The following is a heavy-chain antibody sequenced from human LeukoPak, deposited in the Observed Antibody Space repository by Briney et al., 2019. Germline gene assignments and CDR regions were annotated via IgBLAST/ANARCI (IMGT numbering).Heavy chain of an antibody. J-gene: IGHJ4*02. V-gene: IGHV1-3*01. Sequence: ASVNVSCKASGYTFTSYAMHWVRQAPGQRLEWMGWINAGNGNTKYSQKFQGRVTITRDTSASTAYMELSSLRSEDTAVYYCAGGEQWLDLFCFDYWGQGTLVTVSS. CDR1: GYTFTSYA. CDR2: INAGNGNT. CDR3: AGGEQWLDLFCFDY. D-gene: IGHD6-19*01.